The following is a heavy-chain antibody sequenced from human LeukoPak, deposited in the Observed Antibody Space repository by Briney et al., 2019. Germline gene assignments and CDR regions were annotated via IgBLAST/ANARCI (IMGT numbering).Heavy chain of an antibody. D-gene: IGHD1-26*01. V-gene: IGHV3-23*01. CDR3: AKDRIYSGSYYNWFDP. J-gene: IGHJ5*02. CDR1: GFTFSSYA. CDR2: ISGSGGST. Sequence: GGSLRLSCAASGFTFSSYAMSWVRQAPGKGLEWVSAISGSGGSTYYADSVKGRFTISRDNSKNTLYLQMNSLRAEDTAVYYCAKDRIYSGSYYNWFDPWGQGTLVTVSS.